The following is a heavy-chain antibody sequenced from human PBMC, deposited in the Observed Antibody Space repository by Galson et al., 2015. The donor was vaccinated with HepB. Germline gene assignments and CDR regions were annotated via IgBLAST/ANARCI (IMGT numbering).Heavy chain of an antibody. J-gene: IGHJ4*02. D-gene: IGHD6-19*01. V-gene: IGHV3-23*01. CDR2: ISGSGGSA. Sequence: SLRLSCAASGFILSSYAMSWVRQAPGKGLEWVSLISGSGGSAYYADSVKGRFTISRDNSKSTLYLQMNSLRGEDTAVYYCAKGRERRYSSGWYECYFDYWGQGTLVTVSS. CDR3: AKGRERRYSSGWYECYFDY. CDR1: GFILSSYA.